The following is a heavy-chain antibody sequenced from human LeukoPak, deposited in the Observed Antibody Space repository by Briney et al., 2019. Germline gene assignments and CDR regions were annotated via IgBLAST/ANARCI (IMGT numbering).Heavy chain of an antibody. V-gene: IGHV7-4-1*02. J-gene: IGHJ4*02. CDR1: GYPFTSYA. Sequence: GASVKVSFKASGYPFTSYAMNWVRQAPGQGLEWMGWINTYTGNPTYSQGFTGRFVFSLDTSVSTAYLQISSLKAEDTAVYYCARWDYDSSGYALYYFDYWGQGTLVTVSS. CDR3: ARWDYDSSGYALYYFDY. D-gene: IGHD3-22*01. CDR2: INTYTGNP.